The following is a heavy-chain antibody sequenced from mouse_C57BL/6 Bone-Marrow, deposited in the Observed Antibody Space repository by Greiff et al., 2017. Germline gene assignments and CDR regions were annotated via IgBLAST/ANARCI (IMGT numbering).Heavy chain of an antibody. V-gene: IGHV1-53*01. CDR3: AREGPYYYGSLY. CDR2: INPSNGGT. CDR1: GYTFTSYW. J-gene: IGHJ3*01. D-gene: IGHD1-1*01. Sequence: QVQLQQPGTELVKPGASVKLSCKASGYTFTSYWMHWVKQRPGQGLEWIGNINPSNGGTNYNEKVKSKATLTVDKSSSTAYMQLSSLTSEDSAVYYCAREGPYYYGSLYWGQGTLVTVSA.